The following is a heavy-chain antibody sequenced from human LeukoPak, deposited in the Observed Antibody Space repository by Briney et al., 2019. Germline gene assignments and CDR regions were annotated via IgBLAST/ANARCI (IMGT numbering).Heavy chain of an antibody. CDR1: GYTFTSYG. D-gene: IGHD3-22*01. J-gene: IGHJ5*02. CDR3: ARDRGRYYDSSSDP. CDR2: ISAYNGNT. V-gene: IGHV1-18*01. Sequence: ASVKVSCKASGYTFTSYGISWARQAPGQGLEWMGWISAYNGNTNYAQKYQGRVTMTTDTSTSTAYMELRSLRSDDTALYYCARDRGRYYDSSSDPWGQGTLVTVSS.